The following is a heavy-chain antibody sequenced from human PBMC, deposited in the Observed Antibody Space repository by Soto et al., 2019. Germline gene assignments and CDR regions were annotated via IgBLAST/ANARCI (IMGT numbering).Heavy chain of an antibody. D-gene: IGHD1-1*01. J-gene: IGHJ5*02. CDR1: GYSISSGYY. Sequence: SETLSLTCAVSGYSISSGYYWGWIRQPPGKGLQWIGSIYESGRTYSNPSLKSRVTVSLDTSKNQVSLRLSSVAAADTAVYYCARSTTSAKRGTSPPNWFDPWGQGTLVTVSS. V-gene: IGHV4-38-2*01. CDR3: ARSTTSAKRGTSPPNWFDP. CDR2: IYESGRT.